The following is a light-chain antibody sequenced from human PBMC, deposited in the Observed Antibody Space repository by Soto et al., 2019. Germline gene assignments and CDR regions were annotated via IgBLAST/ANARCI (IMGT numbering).Light chain of an antibody. CDR3: QQYSNLIT. J-gene: IGKJ5*01. Sequence: DIQMTQSPSSLSPSVGDRVTITCQASRDISNHLNWYQQIPGKAPKLLIYDASNLVTGVPSRFSGRGSGTYFSFTISSLQPEDFATYYCQQYSNLITFGQGTRLEIK. CDR1: RDISNH. V-gene: IGKV1-33*01. CDR2: DAS.